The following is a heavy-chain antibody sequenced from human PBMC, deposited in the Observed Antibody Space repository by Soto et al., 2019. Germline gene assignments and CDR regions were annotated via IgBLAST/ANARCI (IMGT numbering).Heavy chain of an antibody. D-gene: IGHD1-1*01. J-gene: IGHJ6*02. CDR1: GFSLSTTGVG. Sequence: QITLKESGPTLVNPTQTLTLTCTFSGFSLSTTGVGVGWIRQPPGKALEWLALNYWNDDKRYSPSLKSRLTITKDTSKNQVVLTMTNMDPVDTATYYCAHHTKNWSRYYYYYGMDVWGQGTTVTVSS. CDR2: NYWNDDK. CDR3: AHHTKNWSRYYYYYGMDV. V-gene: IGHV2-5*01.